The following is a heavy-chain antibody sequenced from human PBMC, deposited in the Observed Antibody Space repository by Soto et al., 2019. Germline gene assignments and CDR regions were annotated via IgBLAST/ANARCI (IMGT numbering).Heavy chain of an antibody. Sequence: SETLSLTCAVSGGSISSGGYSWSWIRQPPGKGLEWIGYIYHSGSTYYNPSLKSRVTISVDRSKNQFSLKLSSVTAADTAVYYCARGGDYGGNSGAFDIWGQGTMVTVPS. CDR1: GGSISSGGYS. J-gene: IGHJ3*02. D-gene: IGHD4-17*01. CDR3: ARGGDYGGNSGAFDI. V-gene: IGHV4-30-2*01. CDR2: IYHSGST.